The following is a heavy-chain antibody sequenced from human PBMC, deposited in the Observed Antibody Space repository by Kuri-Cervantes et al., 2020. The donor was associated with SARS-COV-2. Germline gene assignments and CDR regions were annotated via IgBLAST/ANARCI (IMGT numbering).Heavy chain of an antibody. V-gene: IGHV4-61*09. D-gene: IGHD4/OR15-4a*01. CDR1: GGSISSGSYY. Sequence: SETLSLTCTVSGGSISSGSYYWSWIRQPAGKGLEWIGYIYTSGSTNYNPSLKSRVTMSVDTSKNQFSLKLSSVTAADTAVYYCARDPNANHNNWFDPWGQGTLVTVSS. J-gene: IGHJ5*02. CDR2: IYTSGST. CDR3: ARDPNANHNNWFDP.